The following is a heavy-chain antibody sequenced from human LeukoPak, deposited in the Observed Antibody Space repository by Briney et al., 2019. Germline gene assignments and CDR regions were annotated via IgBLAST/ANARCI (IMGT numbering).Heavy chain of an antibody. CDR2: IRSKAYGGTT. CDR1: GFTFGDYA. Sequence: GGSLRLSCTASGFTFGDYAMSWVRQAPGKGLERVGFIRSKAYGGTTEYAASVKGRFTISRDDSKSIAYLQMNSLKTEDTAVYYCTRDYDSSGYYGAYYFDYWGQGTLVTVSS. D-gene: IGHD3-22*01. V-gene: IGHV3-49*04. CDR3: TRDYDSSGYYGAYYFDY. J-gene: IGHJ4*02.